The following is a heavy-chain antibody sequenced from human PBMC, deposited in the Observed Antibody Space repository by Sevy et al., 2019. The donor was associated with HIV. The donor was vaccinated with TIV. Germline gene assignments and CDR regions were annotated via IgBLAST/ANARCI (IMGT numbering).Heavy chain of an antibody. CDR2: ISWNSGSI. CDR1: GFTFDDYA. J-gene: IGHJ4*02. D-gene: IGHD6-19*01. Sequence: GGSLRLSCAASGFTFDDYAMHWVRQAPGKGLEWVSGISWNSGSIGYADSVKGRFTISRDNAKNSLYLQMDSLRAEDTALYYCAKEGGWTAVAGTGKNMKGFDYWGQGTLVTVSS. V-gene: IGHV3-9*01. CDR3: AKEGGWTAVAGTGKNMKGFDY.